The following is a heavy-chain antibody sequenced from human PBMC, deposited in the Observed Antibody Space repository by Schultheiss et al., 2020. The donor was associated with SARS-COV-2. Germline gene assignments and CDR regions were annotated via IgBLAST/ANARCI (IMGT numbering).Heavy chain of an antibody. J-gene: IGHJ6*04. CDR3: ARGGGPYCSSTSCYTGV. D-gene: IGHD2-2*02. Sequence: GGSLRLSCVASGFTFGSYAMTWVRQAPGTGLEWVSTLSASDASTFYADSVKGRFTISRDISKNTLYRQMNSLRAEDTAVYYCARGGGPYCSSTSCYTGVWGKGTTVTVSS. CDR1: GFTFGSYA. CDR2: LSASDAST. V-gene: IGHV3-23*01.